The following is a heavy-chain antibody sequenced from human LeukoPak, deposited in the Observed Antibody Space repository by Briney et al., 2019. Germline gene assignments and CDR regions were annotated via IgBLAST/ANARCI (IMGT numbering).Heavy chain of an antibody. Sequence: GGSLRLSCAASGFIFSSYWMHWVRQPPGKGLVYIACINTDGISTSYADSVKGRFTISRDNAKNTLYLQMNSLRAEDTAVYYCARDSHSSSWYSEFDYWGQGTLVTVSS. D-gene: IGHD6-13*01. V-gene: IGHV3-74*01. J-gene: IGHJ4*02. CDR1: GFIFSSYW. CDR3: ARDSHSSSWYSEFDY. CDR2: INTDGIST.